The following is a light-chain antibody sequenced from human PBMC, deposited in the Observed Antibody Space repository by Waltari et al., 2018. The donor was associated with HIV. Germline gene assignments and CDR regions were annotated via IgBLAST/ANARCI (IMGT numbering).Light chain of an antibody. Sequence: SLSPGERATLSCRASQSVSNNYLAWYQQKPCQAPRLLIYGASSRATGIPDRFSGSGSGTDFTLTISRLEPEDFAVYYCQQYGSSPRTFGQGTKVEIK. CDR1: QSVSNNY. V-gene: IGKV3-20*01. CDR3: QQYGSSPRT. CDR2: GAS. J-gene: IGKJ1*01.